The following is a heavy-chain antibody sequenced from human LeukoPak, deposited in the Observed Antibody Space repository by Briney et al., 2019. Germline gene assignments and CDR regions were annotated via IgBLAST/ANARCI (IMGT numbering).Heavy chain of an antibody. D-gene: IGHD6-13*01. V-gene: IGHV1-18*01. CDR1: GYTFTSYG. CDR3: ARDNHRSSWSWFDP. J-gene: IGHJ5*02. Sequence: ASVKVSCKASGYTFTSYGISWLRQAPGQGLEWMGWISAYNGNTKYAQEFQGRVTMTTDTSTSTAYTELRSLRSDDTAVYHCARDNHRSSWSWFDPWGQGTLVTVSS. CDR2: ISAYNGNT.